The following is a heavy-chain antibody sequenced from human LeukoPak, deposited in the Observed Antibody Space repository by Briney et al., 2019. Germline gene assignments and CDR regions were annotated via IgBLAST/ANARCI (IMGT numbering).Heavy chain of an antibody. D-gene: IGHD5-18*01. CDR1: GFNFSSST. J-gene: IGHJ6*04. CDR3: ARQRGYSYGYVPLDV. Sequence: PGGSLRLSCAASGFNFSSSTMNWVRQAPGKGLEWVSSISSSSDYIYYADSVRGRFTISRDNGKNSLYLQMNRLRAEDTAVYYCARQRGYSYGYVPLDVWGKGTTVTISS. CDR2: ISSSSDYI. V-gene: IGHV3-21*01.